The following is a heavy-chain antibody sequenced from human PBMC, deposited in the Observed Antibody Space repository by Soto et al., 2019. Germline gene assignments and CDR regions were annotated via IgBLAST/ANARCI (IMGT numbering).Heavy chain of an antibody. CDR2: IWYDGSNK. V-gene: IGHV3-33*01. J-gene: IGHJ4*02. CDR3: ARDRQWLAAVTYYFDY. CDR1: GFTFSSYG. Sequence: PGGSLRLSCAASGFTFSSYGMHWVRQAPGKGLEWVAVIWYDGSNKYYADSVKGRFTISRDNSKNTLYLQMNSLRAEDTAVYYCARDRQWLAAVTYYFDYWGQGILVTVPQ. D-gene: IGHD6-19*01.